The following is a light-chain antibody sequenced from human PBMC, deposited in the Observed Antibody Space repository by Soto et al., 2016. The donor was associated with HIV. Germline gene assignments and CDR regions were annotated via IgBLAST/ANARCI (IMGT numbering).Light chain of an antibody. CDR3: QSIDSSNTYVI. V-gene: IGLV3-25*03. Sequence: SYELTQPPSVSVSPGQTARITCSGDTLPKQYVYWYQQRPGQAPVLMIYKDSERPSGTPERFSGSSSGTTVTLTISGVQAEDEADYYCQSIDSSNTYVIFGGGTELTVL. J-gene: IGLJ2*01. CDR2: KDS. CDR1: TLPKQY.